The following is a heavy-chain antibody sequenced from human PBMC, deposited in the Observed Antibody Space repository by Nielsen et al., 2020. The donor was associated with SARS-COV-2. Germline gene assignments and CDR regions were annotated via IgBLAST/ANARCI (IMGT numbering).Heavy chain of an antibody. CDR2: INEDGGDK. Sequence: GESLKISCEVSGFMFSNYWMTWVRQAPGKGLEWVANINEDGGDKYYVDSVKGRFTISRDNAKNSLYLQMNTLRSEDTALYYCTRGFYSQSDCWGQGTLVTVSS. D-gene: IGHD2-15*01. CDR1: GFMFSNYW. V-gene: IGHV3-7*01. J-gene: IGHJ4*02. CDR3: TRGFYSQSDC.